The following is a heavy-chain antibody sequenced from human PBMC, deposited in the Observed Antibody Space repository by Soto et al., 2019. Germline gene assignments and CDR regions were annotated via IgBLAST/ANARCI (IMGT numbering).Heavy chain of an antibody. D-gene: IGHD2-2*01. CDR3: ASSYCSSTSCPAVVDY. J-gene: IGHJ4*02. CDR1: GGSISSGDYS. CDR2: IYYSGST. V-gene: IGHV4-30-4*01. Sequence: QVQLQESGPGLVKPSQTLSLTCTVSGGSISSGDYSWSWIRQPPGKGLERIGYIYYSGSTYYNPSLKSRVTISVDTSKNQFSLKLSSVTAADTAVYYCASSYCSSTSCPAVVDYWGQGTLVTVSS.